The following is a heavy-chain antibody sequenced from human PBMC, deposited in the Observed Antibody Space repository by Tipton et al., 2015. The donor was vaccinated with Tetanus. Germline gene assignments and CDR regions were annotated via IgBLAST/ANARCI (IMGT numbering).Heavy chain of an antibody. CDR2: ISHNGST. Sequence: TLSLTCAVSGGSISSNYWWSWVRQSPGTGLEWIGEISHNGSTNYNPSLKSRVTISVDKSKNQFSLRLGSVTAADTAMYYCAREPAATGTSLFDYWGQGTLVIVSS. CDR1: GGSISSNYW. V-gene: IGHV4-4*02. J-gene: IGHJ4*02. CDR3: AREPAATGTSLFDY. D-gene: IGHD6-13*01.